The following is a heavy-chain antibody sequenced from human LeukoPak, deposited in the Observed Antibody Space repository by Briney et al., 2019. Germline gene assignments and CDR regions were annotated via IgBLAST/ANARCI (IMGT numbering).Heavy chain of an antibody. J-gene: IGHJ4*02. CDR1: GYTFTSYD. D-gene: IGHD3-22*01. CDR2: MNPNSGDT. CDR3: ARDSSGFDY. Sequence: ASVKVSSKASGYTFTSYDINWVRQATGQGLEWMGWMNPNSGDTGYARKFQGRVTMTRNTSISTAYMELSSLRSEDTAVYYCARDSSGFDYWGQGTLVTVSS. V-gene: IGHV1-8*01.